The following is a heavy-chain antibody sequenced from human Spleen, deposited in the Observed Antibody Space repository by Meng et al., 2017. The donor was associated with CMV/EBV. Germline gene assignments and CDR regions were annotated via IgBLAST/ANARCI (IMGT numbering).Heavy chain of an antibody. V-gene: IGHV3-30-3*01. CDR2: ISYDGSNK. Sequence: GGSLRLSCAASGFSLSGFTKYAMHWVRQAPGKGLEWVAVISYDGSNKYYADSVKGRFTISRDNSKNTLYLQMNSLRAEDTAVYYCARAQWGGYDSPYYYYGMDVWGQGTTVTVSS. CDR3: ARAQWGGYDSPYYYYGMDV. CDR1: GFSLSGFTKYA. D-gene: IGHD5-12*01. J-gene: IGHJ6*02.